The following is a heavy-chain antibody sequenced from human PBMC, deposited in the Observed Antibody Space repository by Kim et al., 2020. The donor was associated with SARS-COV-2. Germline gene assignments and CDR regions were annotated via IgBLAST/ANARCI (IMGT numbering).Heavy chain of an antibody. CDR1: GFIFSDHY. Sequence: GGSLRLSCAASGFIFSDHYMDWVRQAPGKGLEWVGRIRNKANGYTTEYAASVKGRFTISRDDSKNSLYLQMNSLETDDTAVYYCARVYSWSYSLDHIDCWGQGTLVTVSS. V-gene: IGHV3-72*01. CDR3: ARVYSWSYSLDHIDC. J-gene: IGHJ4*02. D-gene: IGHD1-26*01. CDR2: IRNKANGYTT.